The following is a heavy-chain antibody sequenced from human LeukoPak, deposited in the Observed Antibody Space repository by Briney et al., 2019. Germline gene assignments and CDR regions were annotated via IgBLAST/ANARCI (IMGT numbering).Heavy chain of an antibody. J-gene: IGHJ4*02. Sequence: SQTLSLTCTVSGASINNGSYYWNWIRQPAGKGLEWIGRAYTSGTTNYNPSLKSRVTISVDTSKNQFSLKLSSVTAADTAVYYCARTPELTEPYFDYWGQGTLVTISS. D-gene: IGHD3-9*01. CDR2: AYTSGTT. CDR3: ARTPELTEPYFDY. V-gene: IGHV4-61*02. CDR1: GASINNGSYY.